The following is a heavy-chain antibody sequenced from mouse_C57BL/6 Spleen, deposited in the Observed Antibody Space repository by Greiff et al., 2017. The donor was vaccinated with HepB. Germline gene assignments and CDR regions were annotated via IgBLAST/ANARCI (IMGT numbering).Heavy chain of an antibody. V-gene: IGHV1-55*01. CDR1: GYTFTSYW. CDR2: IYPGSGST. D-gene: IGHD1-1*01. J-gene: IGHJ2*01. CDR3: ARTDYYYGSSLAS. Sequence: VKLQQPGAELVKPGASVKMPCKASGYTFTSYWITWVKQRPGQGLEWIGDIYPGSGSTNYNEKFKSKATLTVDTSSSTAYMQLSSLTSEDSAVYYCARTDYYYGSSLASWGQGTTLTVSS.